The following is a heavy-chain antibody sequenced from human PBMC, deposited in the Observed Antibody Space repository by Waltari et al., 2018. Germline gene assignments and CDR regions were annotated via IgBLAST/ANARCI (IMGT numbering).Heavy chain of an antibody. V-gene: IGHV3-23*01. CDR1: GFTFSSYA. CDR2: ISGSGGST. D-gene: IGHD2-15*01. J-gene: IGHJ4*02. CDR3: ATGGYCSGGSCGHFDY. Sequence: EVQLLESGGGLVQPGGSLRLSCAASGFTFSSYAMSWVRQAPGKGLEWVSTISGSGGSTDYADSVKGRFTISRDNSKNTLYLQMNSLRAEDTAVYYCATGGYCSGGSCGHFDYWGQGTLVTVSS.